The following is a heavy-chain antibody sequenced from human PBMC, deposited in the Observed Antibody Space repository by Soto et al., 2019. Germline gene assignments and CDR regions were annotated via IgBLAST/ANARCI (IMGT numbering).Heavy chain of an antibody. CDR2: ISYDGSNK. Sequence: QVQLVESGGGVVQPGRSLRLSCAASGFTFSSYAMHWVRQAPGKGLEWVAVISYDGSNKYYADSVKGRFTISRDNSKNSLYLQRNRLRAEDTAVYYCGRDGWTNNTFIGWYFWGGVFDYWGQGTLVTVSS. V-gene: IGHV3-30-3*01. J-gene: IGHJ4*02. CDR3: GRDGWTNNTFIGWYFWGGVFDY. D-gene: IGHD6-19*01. CDR1: GFTFSSYA.